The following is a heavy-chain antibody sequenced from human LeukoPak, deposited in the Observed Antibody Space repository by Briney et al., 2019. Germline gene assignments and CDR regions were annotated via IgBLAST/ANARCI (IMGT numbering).Heavy chain of an antibody. V-gene: IGHV1-46*01. CDR3: ARALYHTFDY. CDR1: GYTFTSYY. CDR2: INPSGGST. Sequence: ASVKVPCKASGYTFTSYYIHWVRQAPGQGLEWMGLINPSGGSTNYAQKFQGRVTMTRDTSTSTAYMELRSLRPDDTAVYYCARALYHTFDYWGQGTLVTVSS. D-gene: IGHD2-2*01. J-gene: IGHJ4*02.